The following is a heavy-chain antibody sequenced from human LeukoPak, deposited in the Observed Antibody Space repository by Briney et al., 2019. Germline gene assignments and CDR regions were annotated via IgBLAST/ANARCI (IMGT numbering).Heavy chain of an antibody. D-gene: IGHD3-10*01. J-gene: IGHJ6*01. CDR3: AREGEAADYGMDV. V-gene: IGHV1-69*04. CDR1: VGTFSSYT. CDR2: IIPILGIA. Sequence: SVKVSCKASVGTFSSYTISWVRHAPRQGLEWRGKIIPILGIANYAQKFQGTVTITADKFTSTAYMELSSLRSEDTAVYCCAREGEAADYGMDVWGQGTTVTVSS.